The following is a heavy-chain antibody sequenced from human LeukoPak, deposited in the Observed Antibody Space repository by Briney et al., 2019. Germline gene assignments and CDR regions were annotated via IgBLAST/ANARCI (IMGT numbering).Heavy chain of an antibody. D-gene: IGHD3-9*01. V-gene: IGHV4-39*07. J-gene: IGHJ6*03. CDR2: IYYSGST. Sequence: SETLSPTCTVSGGSISSSSYYWGWIRQPPGKGLEWIGSIYYSGSTYYNPSLKSRVTMSVDTSKNQFSLKLSSATAADTAVYYCARDSDYDILTGYAYYYYMDVWGKGTTVTVSS. CDR1: GGSISSSSYY. CDR3: ARDSDYDILTGYAYYYYMDV.